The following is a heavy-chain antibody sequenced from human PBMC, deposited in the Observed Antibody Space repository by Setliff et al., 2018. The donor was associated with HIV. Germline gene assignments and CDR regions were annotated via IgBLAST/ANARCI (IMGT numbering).Heavy chain of an antibody. CDR2: VSGRGDSI. CDR3: ARDFRDYVGKFDY. CDR1: GFTFSSYS. J-gene: IGHJ4*02. D-gene: IGHD1-26*01. Sequence: AGGSLRLSCAGSGFTFSSYSLNWVRQAPGKGLEWVSYVSGRGDSIYYAASVKGRFTISRDNAKNSLYLQMNSLIAEDTAVYYCARDFRDYVGKFDYWGQGTLVTVSS. V-gene: IGHV3-48*01.